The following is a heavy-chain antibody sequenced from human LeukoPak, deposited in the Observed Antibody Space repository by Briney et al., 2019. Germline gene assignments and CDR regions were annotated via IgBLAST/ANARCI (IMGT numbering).Heavy chain of an antibody. CDR1: GGSFSGYY. CDR3: ARHPVFYGSGSYLDY. V-gene: IGHV4-34*01. D-gene: IGHD3-10*01. Sequence: PSETLSLTCAVYGGSFSGYYWSWIRQPPGKGLEWIGEINHSGSTNYNPSLKSRVTISVDTSKNQFSLKPSSVTAADTAVYYCARHPVFYGSGSYLDYWGQGTLVTVSS. CDR2: INHSGST. J-gene: IGHJ4*02.